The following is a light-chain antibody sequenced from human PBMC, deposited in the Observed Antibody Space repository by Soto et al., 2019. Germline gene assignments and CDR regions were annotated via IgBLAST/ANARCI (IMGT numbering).Light chain of an antibody. J-gene: IGKJ2*01. CDR1: QSVYNS. Sequence: EIVLTQSPVTLSLSPGERATLSCRASQSVYNSLAWYQQKPGQAPRLLIYDASNRATGIPARFSGSGSGTDFTLTISSLEPEDLAVYYCQQRYNWPKTFGKGTKLEIK. CDR3: QQRYNWPKT. V-gene: IGKV3-11*01. CDR2: DAS.